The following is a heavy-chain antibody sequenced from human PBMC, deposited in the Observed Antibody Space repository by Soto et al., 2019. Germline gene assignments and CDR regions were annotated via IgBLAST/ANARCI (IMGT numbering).Heavy chain of an antibody. CDR1: GYIFINYY. V-gene: IGHV1-46*01. D-gene: IGHD3-9*01. Sequence: GASVKVSCKASGYIFINYYIHWVRQAPGQGLEWIGIINPNGGSTNYAQKFRGRVTMARGTSTSTGYMGLSSLRSDDTAVYFCATDPQYHILTGYPYYYDFWARGPRVPASS. CDR2: INPNGGST. J-gene: IGHJ4*02. CDR3: ATDPQYHILTGYPYYYDF.